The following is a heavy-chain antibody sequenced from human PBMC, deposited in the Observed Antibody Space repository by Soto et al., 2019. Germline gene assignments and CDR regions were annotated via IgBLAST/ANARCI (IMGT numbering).Heavy chain of an antibody. D-gene: IGHD6-13*01. Sequence: EVQLLESGGGLIQPGGSLRLSCAASGFTFSSYAMSWVRQAPGEGLEWVSGISGSGGSTYYADSVKGRFTISRDNSKNTLYLQMNSLRTEDTAIYYCATVHIAAPLNWGQGTLVTVPS. J-gene: IGHJ4*02. CDR1: GFTFSSYA. CDR2: ISGSGGST. V-gene: IGHV3-23*01. CDR3: ATVHIAAPLN.